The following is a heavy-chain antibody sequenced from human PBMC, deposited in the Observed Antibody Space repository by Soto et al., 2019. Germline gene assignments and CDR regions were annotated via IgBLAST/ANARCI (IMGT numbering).Heavy chain of an antibody. J-gene: IGHJ5*02. Sequence: GGSLRLSCAASGFTFNTYTMNWVRQAPGKGLEWVSYISSSSSTIYYADSVKGRFTISRDNAENSLYLQMNSLRAEDTAVYYCARNVDTAMAWFDPWGQGTLVTSPQ. CDR3: ARNVDTAMAWFDP. D-gene: IGHD5-18*01. CDR1: GFTFNTYT. CDR2: ISSSSSTI. V-gene: IGHV3-48*01.